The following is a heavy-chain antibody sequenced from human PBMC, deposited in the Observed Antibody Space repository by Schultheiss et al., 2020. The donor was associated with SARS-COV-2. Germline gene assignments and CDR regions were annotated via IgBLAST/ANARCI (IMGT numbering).Heavy chain of an antibody. D-gene: IGHD2-15*01. CDR1: GYTFSGYY. CDR3: ARESPGCSGGSCYELDY. J-gene: IGHJ4*02. CDR2: INPNSGGT. Sequence: SVKVSCKASGYTFSGYYMHWVRQAPGQGLEWMGWINPNSGGTNYAQKFQGRVTMTRDTSISTAFMELSRLRSDDTAVYYCARESPGCSGGSCYELDYWGQGTLVTVSS. V-gene: IGHV1-2*02.